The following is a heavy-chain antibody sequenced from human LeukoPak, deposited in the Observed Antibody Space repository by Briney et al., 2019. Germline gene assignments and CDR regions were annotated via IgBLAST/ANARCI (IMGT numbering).Heavy chain of an antibody. CDR1: GFTVSSNY. J-gene: IGHJ4*02. CDR3: ARDYYDGSAYYSYYEY. CDR2: IYSGGST. Sequence: TGGSLRLSCAASGFTVSSNYMSWVRQAPGKGLEWVSVIYSGGSTYYADSVKGRFTISRDNSKNTLSLQMNSLRAEDTAVYYCARDYYDGSAYYSYYEYWGQGTLVTVSS. V-gene: IGHV3-53*01. D-gene: IGHD3-22*01.